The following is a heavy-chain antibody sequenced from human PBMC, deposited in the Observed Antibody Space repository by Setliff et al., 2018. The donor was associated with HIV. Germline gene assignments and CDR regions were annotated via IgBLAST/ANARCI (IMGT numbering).Heavy chain of an antibody. Sequence: LRLSCAASGFTFSYCSMNWVRQAPGKGLEWVSSISSRSRYIYYSDSLKGRVTISRDDAKNSLYLQMNSLRAEDTAVYDCARNGRQLVRGEFDYWGQGTLVTVSS. V-gene: IGHV3-21*01. D-gene: IGHD6-6*01. CDR3: ARNGRQLVRGEFDY. CDR2: ISSRSRYI. J-gene: IGHJ4*02. CDR1: GFTFSYCS.